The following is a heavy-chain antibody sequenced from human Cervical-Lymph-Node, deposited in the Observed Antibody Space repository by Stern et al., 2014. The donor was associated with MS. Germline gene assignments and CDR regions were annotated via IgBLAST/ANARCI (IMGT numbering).Heavy chain of an antibody. CDR1: GDTVSGYA. Sequence: VQLVESGAEVKKPGASMKVSCKGSGDTVSGYAISLVRPAPGQGLEWMGRINFMLGTTTYQQKFQGRVTITAHEPTTTAYMELSSLRSEDTAVYVCAHERITLVEGVMDVWGQGTTVTVSS. CDR2: INFMLGTT. D-gene: IGHD3-10*01. J-gene: IGHJ6*02. V-gene: IGHV1-69*18. CDR3: AHERITLVEGVMDV.